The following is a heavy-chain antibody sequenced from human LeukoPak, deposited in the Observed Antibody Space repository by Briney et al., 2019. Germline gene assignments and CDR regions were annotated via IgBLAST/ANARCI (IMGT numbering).Heavy chain of an antibody. V-gene: IGHV3-21*04. J-gene: IGHJ4*02. CDR3: AKSYYYDSSGYYPVYDY. CDR2: ITSTGSYT. D-gene: IGHD3-22*01. Sequence: GGSLRLSCAASGFTFSSYNMNWVRQAPGKGLEWVSSITSTGSYTFYADSVKGRFTISRDNSKNTLYLQMNSLRAEDTAVYYCAKSYYYDSSGYYPVYDYWGQGTLVTVSS. CDR1: GFTFSSYN.